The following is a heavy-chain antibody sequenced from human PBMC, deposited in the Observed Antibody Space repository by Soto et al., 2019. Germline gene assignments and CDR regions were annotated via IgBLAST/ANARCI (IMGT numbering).Heavy chain of an antibody. Sequence: EVQLVESGGGLVKPGGSLRLSCAASGFSFRTTWMDWVRQAPGKGLEWVGRIKSKSAGETTDYADPVKGRFTISRDDSKDTLYLHMDSLETGDTAVYYCSTGSPFSGRVFDYWGQGTLVTVSS. V-gene: IGHV3-15*05. D-gene: IGHD1-26*01. CDR1: GFSFRTTW. CDR2: IKSKSAGETT. J-gene: IGHJ4*02. CDR3: STGSPFSGRVFDY.